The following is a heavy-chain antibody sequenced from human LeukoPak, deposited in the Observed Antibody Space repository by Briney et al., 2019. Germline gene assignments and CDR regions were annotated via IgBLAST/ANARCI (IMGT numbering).Heavy chain of an antibody. V-gene: IGHV4-39*01. CDR2: IYYSGST. CDR1: GGSISSSSYY. D-gene: IGHD5-24*01. J-gene: IGHJ6*02. Sequence: SETLSLTCTVPGGSISSSSYYWGWIRQPPGKGLEWIGSIYYSGSTYYNPSLKSRVTISVDTSKNQFSLKLSSVTAADTAVYYCARVRSRDGYNYGPYYYYYYGMDVWGQGTTVTVSS. CDR3: ARVRSRDGYNYGPYYYYYYGMDV.